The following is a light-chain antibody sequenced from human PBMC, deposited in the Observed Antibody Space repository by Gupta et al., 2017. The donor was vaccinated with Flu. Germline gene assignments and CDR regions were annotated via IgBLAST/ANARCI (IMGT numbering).Light chain of an antibody. CDR1: QSVSKL. J-gene: IGKJ2*01. Sequence: GDRFTITCRASQSVSKLLAWYQQKPGEAPKALIYQTSTLESGVPPRFSGSRYETTFTLTISSLQPDDSATYYCQLYNSYTYIFGRGTKLEIK. CDR2: QTS. V-gene: IGKV1-5*03. CDR3: QLYNSYTYI.